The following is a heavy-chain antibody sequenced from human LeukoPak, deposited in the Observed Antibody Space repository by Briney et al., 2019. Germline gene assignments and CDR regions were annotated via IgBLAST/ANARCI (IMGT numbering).Heavy chain of an antibody. J-gene: IGHJ5*02. D-gene: IGHD6-13*01. Sequence: GSVKVSCKASGYTFTSYGISWVRQAPGQGLEWMGWNSAYNGNTNYAQKLQGRVTMTTDTSTSTAYMELGSLRSDDTAVYYCARVASSWPNWFDPWGQGTLVTVSS. V-gene: IGHV1-18*01. CDR1: GYTFTSYG. CDR3: ARVASSWPNWFDP. CDR2: NSAYNGNT.